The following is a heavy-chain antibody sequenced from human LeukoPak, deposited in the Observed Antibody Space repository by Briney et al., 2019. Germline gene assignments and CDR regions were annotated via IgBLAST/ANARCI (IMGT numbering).Heavy chain of an antibody. CDR3: ARHDCGGGSCYLGYY. J-gene: IGHJ4*02. CDR1: GYNFTSYG. CDR2: ISAYNGNT. D-gene: IGHD2-15*01. V-gene: IGHV1-18*01. Sequence: ASVKVSCKASGYNFTSYGISWVRQAPGQGLEWMGWISAYNGNTNYAQKFQGRVTMTTDTSTSTAHMELRSLRSDDTAVYYCARHDCGGGSCYLGYYWGQGTLVTVSS.